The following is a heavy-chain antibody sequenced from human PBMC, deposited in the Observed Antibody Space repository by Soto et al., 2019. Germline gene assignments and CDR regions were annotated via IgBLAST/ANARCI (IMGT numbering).Heavy chain of an antibody. CDR2: IHQSGVT. Sequence: PSSSXSLTCNMGVYSYSISTYSLSWIRQPPGKALQWIGFIHQSGVTSYNPSLASRVSISLDRSNNQCYLKLKSVTAADTAVYFSAGMPSHSGIRLETWGPGTLVTVYS. J-gene: IGHJ1*01. CDR1: VYSYSISTYS. V-gene: IGHV4-30-2*01. D-gene: IGHD6-19*01. CDR3: AGMPSHSGIRLET.